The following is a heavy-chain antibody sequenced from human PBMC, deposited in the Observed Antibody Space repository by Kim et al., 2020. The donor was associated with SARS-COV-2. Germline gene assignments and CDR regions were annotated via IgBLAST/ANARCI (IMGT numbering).Heavy chain of an antibody. CDR3: ARGRHGTYVYLFAY. J-gene: IGHJ4*02. V-gene: IGHV6-1*01. Sequence: YAQSVRSRVAINPDTSNNQFSLQLNSVTPEDTAVYYCARGRHGTYVYLFAYWGQGALVTVSS. D-gene: IGHD6-13*01.